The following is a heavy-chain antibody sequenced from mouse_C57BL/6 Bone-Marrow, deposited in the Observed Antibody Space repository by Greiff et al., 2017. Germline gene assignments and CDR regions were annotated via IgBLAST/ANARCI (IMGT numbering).Heavy chain of an antibody. CDR2: IHPNSGST. J-gene: IGHJ2*01. CDR1: GYTFTSYW. D-gene: IGHD1-1*01. CDR3: AREMKNYYGSSYNY. V-gene: IGHV1-64*01. Sequence: VQLQQPGAELVKPGASVKLSCKASGYTFTSYWMHWVKQRPGQGLEWIGMIHPNSGSTNYNEKFKSKATLTVDKSSSTAYMQLSSLTSEDSAVYDCAREMKNYYGSSYNYWGQGTTLTVSS.